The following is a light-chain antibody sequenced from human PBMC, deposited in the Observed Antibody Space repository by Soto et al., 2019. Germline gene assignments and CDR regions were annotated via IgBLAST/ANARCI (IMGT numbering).Light chain of an antibody. CDR3: LQDHDDSWT. CDR1: QSVRSN. J-gene: IGKJ1*01. CDR2: DAS. Sequence: EIVMTQSPATLSVSPGERATLSCRARQSVRSNLAWYQQIPGQAPRLLIYDASTGATGIPARFSGSGSGTDFTLTVSSLQPADFATYYCLQDHDDSWTFGQGTKVDIK. V-gene: IGKV3-15*01.